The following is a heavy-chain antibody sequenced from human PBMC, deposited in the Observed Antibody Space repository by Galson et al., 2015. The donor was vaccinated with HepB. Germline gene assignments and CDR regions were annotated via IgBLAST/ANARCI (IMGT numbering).Heavy chain of an antibody. CDR2: IIGSGGRT. V-gene: IGHV3-23*01. CDR3: AKHKGWEVANYCSNSNCLSGAFDI. D-gene: IGHD2-2*01. CDR1: GLTFSSFA. Sequence: SLRLSCAASGLTFSSFAMTWVRQAPGKGLEWVSTIIGSGGRTYYADSVRGRFTISRDNSKDTLYLQMNSLRADDTAIYFCAKHKGWEVANYCSNSNCLSGAFDIWGQGTMVTVSS. J-gene: IGHJ3*02.